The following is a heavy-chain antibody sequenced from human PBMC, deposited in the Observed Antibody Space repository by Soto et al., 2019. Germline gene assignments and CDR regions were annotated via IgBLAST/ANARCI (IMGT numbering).Heavy chain of an antibody. J-gene: IGHJ4*02. CDR2: IKSKTDGGTT. CDR3: TSRLEYSSASFSFDY. V-gene: IGHV3-15*01. D-gene: IGHD6-6*01. CDR1: GFTFSNAW. Sequence: GGSLRLSCAASGFTFSNAWMSWVRQAPGKGLEWVGRIKSKTDGGTTDYAAAVKGRFTISRNESKNTLYLQMNRLKSEDTAVYYGTSRLEYSSASFSFDYWGQGTLVTVSS.